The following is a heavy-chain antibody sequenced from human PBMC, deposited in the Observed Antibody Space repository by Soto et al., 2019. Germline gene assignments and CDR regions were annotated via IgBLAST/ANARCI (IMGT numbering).Heavy chain of an antibody. CDR3: ARGGLYDLCSGLFD. CDR1: GASVTSGDYY. D-gene: IGHD3-3*01. J-gene: IGHJ4*02. CDR2: MHDSGTT. V-gene: IGHV4-30-4*01. Sequence: SETLSLTCSVSGASVTSGDYYWNWIRQTPGTGLEWLGYMHDSGTTSYNPSLKSRVTISRDTSKNQFSLKLTSVSAADTAVYFCARGGLYDLCSGLFDWGQGIRVTVSA.